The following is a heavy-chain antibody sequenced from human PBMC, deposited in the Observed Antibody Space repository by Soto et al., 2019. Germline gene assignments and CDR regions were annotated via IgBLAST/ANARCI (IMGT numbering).Heavy chain of an antibody. J-gene: IGHJ4*02. CDR1: GFTFSSYS. CDR2: ISSSSSYI. D-gene: IGHD6-19*01. CDR3: ARDTGGWAPYFDY. V-gene: IGHV3-21*01. Sequence: GGSLRLSCAASGFTFSSYSMNWVRQAPGKGLEWVSSISSSSSYIYYADSVKGRFTISRDNAKNSLYLQMNSLRAEDTAVYKCARDTGGWAPYFDYWGQGTLVTVSS.